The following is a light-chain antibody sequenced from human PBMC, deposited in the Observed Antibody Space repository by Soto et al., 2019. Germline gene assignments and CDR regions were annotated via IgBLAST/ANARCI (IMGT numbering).Light chain of an antibody. V-gene: IGKV1-5*03. Sequence: DIQMTQSPSTLSASVGDRVPITCRASQSISSWLAWYQQKPGKAPKLLIYKASSLESGVPSRFSGSGSGTEFTLTISSLQPDDFATYYCQQYNSSPTFGQGTKVEIK. J-gene: IGKJ1*01. CDR3: QQYNSSPT. CDR2: KAS. CDR1: QSISSW.